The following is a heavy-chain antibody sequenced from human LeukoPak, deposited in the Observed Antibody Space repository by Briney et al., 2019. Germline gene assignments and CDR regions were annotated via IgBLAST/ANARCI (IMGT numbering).Heavy chain of an antibody. CDR1: GFTFSSYE. CDR3: ARVGGYDILTGYHFFDY. Sequence: GGSLRLSCAASGFTFSSYEMNWVRQAPGKGLEWVSYISSSGSTIYYADSVKGRFTISRDNAKNSLYLQMNSLRAEDTAVYYCARVGGYDILTGYHFFDYWGQGTLVTVSS. V-gene: IGHV3-48*03. D-gene: IGHD3-9*01. J-gene: IGHJ4*02. CDR2: ISSSGSTI.